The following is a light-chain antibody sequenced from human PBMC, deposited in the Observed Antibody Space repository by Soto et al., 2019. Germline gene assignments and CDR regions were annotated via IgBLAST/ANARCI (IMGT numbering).Light chain of an antibody. Sequence: VLTQSPSASASLGASVKLTCTLSSGHSSYAIAWHQQQPEKGPRYLMKLNSDGSHSKGDGIPDRFSGSSSGAERYLTISSLQSEDEADYYCQTWGTDMVFGGGTKLTVL. V-gene: IGLV4-69*01. CDR2: LNSDGSH. CDR1: SGHSSYA. CDR3: QTWGTDMV. J-gene: IGLJ2*01.